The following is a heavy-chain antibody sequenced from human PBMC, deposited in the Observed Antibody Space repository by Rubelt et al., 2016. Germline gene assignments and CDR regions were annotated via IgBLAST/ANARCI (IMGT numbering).Heavy chain of an antibody. Sequence: QVQLQESGPGLVKPSETLSLTCSVSGVSIRSYYWSWIRQPPGKGLEWIGNIHYSGGINYNYSLKSRVAMSVDPSKSQFSLNPRSVTAAGTAVYYCAGGGTTNWFDPWGQGTLVTVSS. J-gene: IGHJ5*02. CDR3: AGGGTTNWFDP. CDR1: GVSIRSYY. V-gene: IGHV4-59*08. D-gene: IGHD4-17*01. CDR2: IHYSGGI.